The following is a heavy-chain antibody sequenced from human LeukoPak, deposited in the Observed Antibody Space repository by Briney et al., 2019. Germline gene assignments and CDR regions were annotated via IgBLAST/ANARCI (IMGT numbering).Heavy chain of an antibody. Sequence: ASVKVSCKASGYTFTSYAMHWVRQAPGQRLEWMGWINAGKGNTKYSQKFQGRVTITRDTSASTAYMELSSLRSEDTAVYYCARAFDTVANGDYWGQGTLVTVSS. CDR1: GYTFTSYA. CDR3: ARAFDTVANGDY. V-gene: IGHV1-3*01. J-gene: IGHJ4*02. D-gene: IGHD2-15*01. CDR2: INAGKGNT.